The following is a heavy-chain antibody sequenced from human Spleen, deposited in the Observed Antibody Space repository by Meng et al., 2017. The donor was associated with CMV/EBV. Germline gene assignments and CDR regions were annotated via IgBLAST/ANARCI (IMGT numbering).Heavy chain of an antibody. CDR3: ARNLVLPAAIQYYYRNYGMDV. D-gene: IGHD2-2*01. J-gene: IGHJ6*02. CDR1: GFTVSSNY. CDR2: IYSGGST. Sequence: GESLKISCAASGFTVSSNYMIWVRQAPGKGLEWVSVIYSGGSTYYADSAKGRFTISRDNVKNSLYLQMNSLRAEDKAVYYCARNLVLPAAIQYYYRNYGMDVWGQGTTVTVSS. V-gene: IGHV3-53*01.